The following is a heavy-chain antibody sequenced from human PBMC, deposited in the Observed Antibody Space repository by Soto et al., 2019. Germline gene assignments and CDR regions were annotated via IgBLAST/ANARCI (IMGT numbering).Heavy chain of an antibody. D-gene: IGHD2-2*01. J-gene: IGHJ4*02. Sequence: GGSLRLSCAASGFTFSSYAMSWVRQAPGKGLEWVSAISGSGGSTYYADSVKGRFTISRDNSKNTLYLQMNSLRAEDTAVYYCARALARYCSSTSCIPDFDYWGQGTLVTVSS. CDR1: GFTFSSYA. V-gene: IGHV3-23*01. CDR2: ISGSGGST. CDR3: ARALARYCSSTSCIPDFDY.